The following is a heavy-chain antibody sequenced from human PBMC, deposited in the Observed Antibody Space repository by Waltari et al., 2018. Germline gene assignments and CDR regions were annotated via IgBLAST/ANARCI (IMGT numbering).Heavy chain of an antibody. D-gene: IGHD1-26*01. CDR3: AKGGSMGEYYFDW. J-gene: IGHJ4*02. CDR2: SAYEGTNK. Sequence: QVQLVESGGGVVQPGTSMRLSCAASGFTFITNDLPWLRQSPGKALDRVTVVRRGQVKGREWEAVSAYEGTNKYYADVVKGRFTISRDNSKNTLYLQMNSLRPEDTAVYYCAKGGSMGEYYFDWWGQGALVTVSS. CDR1: GFTFITND. V-gene: IGHV3-30*18.